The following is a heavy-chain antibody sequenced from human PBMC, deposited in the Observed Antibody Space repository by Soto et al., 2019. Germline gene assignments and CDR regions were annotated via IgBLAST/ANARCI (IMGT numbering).Heavy chain of an antibody. CDR1: GFTFSSSE. D-gene: IGHD2-2*01. J-gene: IGHJ3*01. Sequence: PGGSLRLSCAASGFTFSSSEMYWVRQAPGKGLEWVSYIHPGGQIIFYADSVKGRFTISRDNAKNSLYLQMNNLRAEDTAVYYCARRGSSWGQGTMVTVS. CDR2: IHPGGQII. CDR3: ARRGSS. V-gene: IGHV3-48*03.